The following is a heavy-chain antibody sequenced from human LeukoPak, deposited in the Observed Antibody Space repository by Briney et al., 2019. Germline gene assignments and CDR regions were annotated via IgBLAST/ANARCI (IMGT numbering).Heavy chain of an antibody. D-gene: IGHD3-22*01. CDR3: ARLQRNYYDSGGYHWYFDL. Sequence: SETLSLTCTVSGGSISSYYWSWIRQPPGKGLEWIGYIYYSGSTNYNPSLKSRVTISVDTSKNQFSLRLSSVTAADTAVYYCARLQRNYYDSGGYHWYFDLWGRGTLVTVSS. CDR2: IYYSGST. V-gene: IGHV4-59*01. J-gene: IGHJ2*01. CDR1: GGSISSYY.